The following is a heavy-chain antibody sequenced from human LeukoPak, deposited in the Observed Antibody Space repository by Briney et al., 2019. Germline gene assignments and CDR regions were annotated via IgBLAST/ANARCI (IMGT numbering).Heavy chain of an antibody. CDR1: GGTFSSYG. CDR3: ARDYPKAYDYVRDY. Sequence: ASVKVSCXASGGTFSSYGISWVRQAPGQGLEWMGWISAYNGNTNYAQKLQGRVTMTTDTSTSTAYMELRSLRSDDTAVYYCARDYPKAYDYVRDYWGQGTLVTVSS. D-gene: IGHD3-16*01. J-gene: IGHJ4*02. CDR2: ISAYNGNT. V-gene: IGHV1-18*01.